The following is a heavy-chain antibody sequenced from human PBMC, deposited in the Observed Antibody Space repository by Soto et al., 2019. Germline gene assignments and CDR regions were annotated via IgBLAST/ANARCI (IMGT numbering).Heavy chain of an antibody. D-gene: IGHD2-2*02. CDR3: ARDTVRKIPVAIVNFYAMHV. J-gene: IGHJ6*02. Sequence: ASVKVSCKASGYTFTSYGISWVRQAPGQGLEWMGWISAYNGNTNYAQKFQGRVTMTTDTSTSSAYMELRSLRSDDTAVYYCARDTVRKIPVAIVNFYAMHVWG. CDR1: GYTFTSYG. V-gene: IGHV1-18*04. CDR2: ISAYNGNT.